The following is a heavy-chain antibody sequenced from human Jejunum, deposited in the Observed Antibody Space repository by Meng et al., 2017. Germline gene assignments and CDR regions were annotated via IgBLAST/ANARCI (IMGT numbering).Heavy chain of an antibody. Sequence: QVQLVQSAAEVKEPGASVKVSCKASGYIFKNYAMQWVCQAPGQRLDWIGWINTDNGDTQYSQTFQGRVTITRDTSASTTYMELSSLRSEDTAVYFCARERQTSGEDYWGQGTLVTVSS. V-gene: IGHV1-3*04. J-gene: IGHJ4*02. CDR3: ARERQTSGEDY. D-gene: IGHD2-15*01. CDR2: INTDNGDT. CDR1: GYIFKNYA.